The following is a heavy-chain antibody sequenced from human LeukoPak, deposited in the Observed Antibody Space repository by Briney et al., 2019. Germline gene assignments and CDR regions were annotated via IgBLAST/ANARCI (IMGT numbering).Heavy chain of an antibody. V-gene: IGHV3-30-3*01. CDR2: ISYDGSNK. Sequence: PGGSLRLSCAASGFTFSSYAMHWVRQAPGKGLEWVAVISYDGSNKYYADSVKGRFTISRDNSKNTLYLQMNSLRAEDTAVYYCARGKYYGDPRRAFRYWGQGTLVTVSS. D-gene: IGHD4-17*01. CDR1: GFTFSSYA. J-gene: IGHJ4*02. CDR3: ARGKYYGDPRRAFRY.